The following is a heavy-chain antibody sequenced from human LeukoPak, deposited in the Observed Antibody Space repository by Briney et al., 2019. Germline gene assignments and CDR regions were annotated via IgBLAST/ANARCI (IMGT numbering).Heavy chain of an antibody. V-gene: IGHV1-2*02. J-gene: IGHJ4*02. CDR3: ARETGGNPEGYYFDY. CDR2: INPNSGGT. CDR1: GYTFTGYY. Sequence: GASVKVSCKASGYTFTGYYMHWVRQAPGQGLEWMGWINPNSGGTNYAQKFQGRVTMTRDTSISTAYMELSRLRSDDTAVYYCARETGGNPEGYYFDYWGREPWSPSPQ. D-gene: IGHD4-23*01.